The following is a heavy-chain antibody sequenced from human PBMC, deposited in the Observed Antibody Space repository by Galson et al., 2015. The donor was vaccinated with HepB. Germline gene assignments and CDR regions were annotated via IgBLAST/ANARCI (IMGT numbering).Heavy chain of an antibody. Sequence: SLRLSCAASGFTFSSYAMHWVRQAPGKGLEWVAVISYDGSNKYYADSVKGRFTISRDNSKNTLYLQMNSLRAEDTAVYYCARDPHDYGDYVSIGMDVWGQGTTVTVSS. CDR2: ISYDGSNK. CDR3: ARDPHDYGDYVSIGMDV. D-gene: IGHD4-17*01. J-gene: IGHJ6*02. CDR1: GFTFSSYA. V-gene: IGHV3-30-3*01.